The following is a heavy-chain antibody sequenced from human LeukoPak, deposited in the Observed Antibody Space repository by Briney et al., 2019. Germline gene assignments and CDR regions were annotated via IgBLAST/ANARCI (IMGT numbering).Heavy chain of an antibody. Sequence: SETLSLTCAVSGGSISSGGYSWSWIRQPPGKGLEWIGYIYHSGSTYYNPSLKSRVTISVDRSKNQFSLKLSSVTAADTAVYYCARVAGAPRYYYYYGMDVWGQGTTVIVSS. CDR3: ARVAGAPRYYYYYGMDV. D-gene: IGHD1-26*01. CDR1: GGSISSGGYS. CDR2: IYHSGST. J-gene: IGHJ6*02. V-gene: IGHV4-30-2*01.